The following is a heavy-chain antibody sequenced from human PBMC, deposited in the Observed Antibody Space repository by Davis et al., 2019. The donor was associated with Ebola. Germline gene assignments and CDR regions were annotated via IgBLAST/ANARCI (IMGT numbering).Heavy chain of an antibody. J-gene: IGHJ4*02. CDR2: MSTSGSKT. CDR1: GFTLRSYV. CDR3: AARSSY. Sequence: GESLKISCAASGFTLRSYVVSWVRQAPGAGLELVSSMSTSGSKTDYGDSVKGRFTISRDNSKNSLYLQMNSLRAEDTAVYYCAARSSYWGQGTLVTVSS. D-gene: IGHD3-10*01. V-gene: IGHV3-48*01.